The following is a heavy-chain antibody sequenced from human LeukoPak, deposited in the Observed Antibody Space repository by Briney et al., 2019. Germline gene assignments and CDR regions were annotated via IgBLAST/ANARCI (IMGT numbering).Heavy chain of an antibody. CDR1: GGTFSSYA. Sequence: ASVKVSCKASGGTFSSYAISWVRQAPGQGLEWMGGIIPIFGTANYAQKFQGRVTITADESTSTAYVELSSLRSEDTAVYYCARGTYYYGSGSYSTDYWGQGTLVTVSS. J-gene: IGHJ4*02. CDR2: IIPIFGTA. D-gene: IGHD3-10*01. CDR3: ARGTYYYGSGSYSTDY. V-gene: IGHV1-69*13.